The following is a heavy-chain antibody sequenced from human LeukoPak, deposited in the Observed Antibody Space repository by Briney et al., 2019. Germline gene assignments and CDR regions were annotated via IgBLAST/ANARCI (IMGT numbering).Heavy chain of an antibody. J-gene: IGHJ4*02. CDR1: GFTLSSYW. CDR2: IKYDGSAK. Sequence: GESLRLSCAASGFTLSSYWMSWVRQAPGKGLEWVANIKYDGSAKYYVDSVKGRFTISRDDAKNSLYLQMNSLRAEDTAVYYCARDSRDYDFWSGPEQYYFDYWGQGTLVTVSS. V-gene: IGHV3-7*01. CDR3: ARDSRDYDFWSGPEQYYFDY. D-gene: IGHD3-3*01.